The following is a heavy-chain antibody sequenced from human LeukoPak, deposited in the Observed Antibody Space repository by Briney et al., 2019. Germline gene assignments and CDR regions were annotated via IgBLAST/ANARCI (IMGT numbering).Heavy chain of an antibody. CDR2: ISSSSSYI. Sequence: GGSLRLSCAASGFTSSSYSMNWVRQAPGKGLEWVSSISSSSSYIYYADSVKGRFTISRDNAKNSLYLQMNSLRAEDTAVYFCARTLYSSSSENYFDYWGQGTLVTVSS. V-gene: IGHV3-21*04. J-gene: IGHJ4*02. D-gene: IGHD6-6*01. CDR3: ARTLYSSSSENYFDY. CDR1: GFTSSSYS.